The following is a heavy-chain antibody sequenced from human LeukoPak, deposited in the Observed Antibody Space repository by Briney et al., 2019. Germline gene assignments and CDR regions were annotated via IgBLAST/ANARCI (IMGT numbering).Heavy chain of an antibody. Sequence: GGSLRLSCAASGFTFSSYAMSWVRQAPGKGLEWVSAISHSGGSTYYADSVKGRFTVSRDNSKNTLYLQMNSLRAEDTAVYYCAKQASSHLEAYYDYWGQGTLVTVSS. CDR2: ISHSGGST. J-gene: IGHJ4*02. D-gene: IGHD6-13*01. CDR3: AKQASSHLEAYYDY. CDR1: GFTFSSYA. V-gene: IGHV3-23*01.